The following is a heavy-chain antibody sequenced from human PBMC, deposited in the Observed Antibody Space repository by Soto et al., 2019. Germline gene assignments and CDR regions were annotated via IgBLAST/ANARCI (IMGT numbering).Heavy chain of an antibody. Sequence: QVQLQESGPGLVKPSQTLSLTCTVSGGSISNGDYYWSWIRQPPGKGLEWIGYIFYSGSRYYKSSLTSRLTISIDTSKNQFSLSLSSVTAADTAVDYCAGKSNDYVDSWGQGTLVTVSS. CDR2: IFYSGSR. CDR1: GGSISNGDYY. CDR3: AGKSNDYVDS. V-gene: IGHV4-30-4*01. D-gene: IGHD2-8*01. J-gene: IGHJ4*02.